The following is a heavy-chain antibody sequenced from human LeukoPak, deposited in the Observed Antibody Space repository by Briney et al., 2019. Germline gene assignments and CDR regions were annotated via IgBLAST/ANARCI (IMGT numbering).Heavy chain of an antibody. Sequence: GGSLRLSCAASGFIFSSAWMTWVRQAPGKGLEWVGHIKNKTNGGTTDYAAPVKGRFIISRDDSKNTLYLQMSSLRTEDTAVYYCARGFCSSTSCYQGPFDFWGQGTLVTVSS. CDR3: ARGFCSSTSCYQGPFDF. CDR1: GFIFSSAW. CDR2: IKNKTNGGTT. V-gene: IGHV3-15*01. J-gene: IGHJ4*02. D-gene: IGHD2-2*01.